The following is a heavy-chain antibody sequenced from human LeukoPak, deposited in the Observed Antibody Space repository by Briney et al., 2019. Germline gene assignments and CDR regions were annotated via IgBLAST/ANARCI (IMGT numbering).Heavy chain of an antibody. D-gene: IGHD3-10*01. CDR3: AKDPYGSGRGAFDI. CDR2: IFRSGSSI. J-gene: IGHJ3*02. V-gene: IGHV3-21*01. Sequence: GGSLRLSCAASGFTFNTYGMNWVRQAPGKGLEWVSFIFRSGSSIYYADSVKGRFTISRVNAKNSLYLQMSSLRAEDTAVYYCAKDPYGSGRGAFDIWGQGTMVTVSS. CDR1: GFTFNTYG.